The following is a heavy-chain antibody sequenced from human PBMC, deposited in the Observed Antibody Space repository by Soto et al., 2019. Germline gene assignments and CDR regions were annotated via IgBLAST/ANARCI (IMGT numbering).Heavy chain of an antibody. CDR2: INHSGST. CDR1: GGSFSGYY. D-gene: IGHD1-26*01. CDR3: TKTVPAVVGATRWCDP. Sequence: NPSETLSLTCAVYGGSFSGYYWSWIRQPPGKGLEWIGEINHSGSTNYNPSLKSRVTISVDTSKNQFSLKLSSVTAAHTAVYYCTKTVPAVVGATRWCDPWGQRNLVTVPS. V-gene: IGHV4-34*01. J-gene: IGHJ5*02.